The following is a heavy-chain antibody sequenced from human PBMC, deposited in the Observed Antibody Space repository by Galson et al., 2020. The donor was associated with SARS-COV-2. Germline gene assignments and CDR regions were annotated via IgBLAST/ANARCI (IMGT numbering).Heavy chain of an antibody. D-gene: IGHD5-18*01. CDR3: ASAAMGSYYYGRDV. Sequence: GGSLRLSCAASGFTFSSYDMHWVRQAPGKGLEWVAVISYDGSNKYYADSVKGRFTISRDNSKNTLYLQMNSLRAEDTAVYYCASAAMGSYYYGRDVWGQGTTVTVSS. V-gene: IGHV3-30*04. J-gene: IGHJ6*02. CDR1: GFTFSSYD. CDR2: ISYDGSNK.